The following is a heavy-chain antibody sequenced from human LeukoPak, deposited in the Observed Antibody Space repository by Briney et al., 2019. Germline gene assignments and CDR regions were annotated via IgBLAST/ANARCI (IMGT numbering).Heavy chain of an antibody. Sequence: GGSLRLSCAASGFTFRNCAMSWARQAPGEGVGWVSGISGTGYNTYYADSVEGRFTISRDNSKNTLYLQMNSLGAEDTAVYYCAKHVSGSLFYFDYWGQRTLVTVSS. D-gene: IGHD3-10*01. J-gene: IGHJ4*02. CDR3: AKHVSGSLFYFDY. V-gene: IGHV3-23*01. CDR2: ISGTGYNT. CDR1: GFTFRNCA.